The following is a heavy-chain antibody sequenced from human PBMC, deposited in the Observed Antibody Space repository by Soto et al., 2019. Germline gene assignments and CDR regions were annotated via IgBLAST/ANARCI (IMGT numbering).Heavy chain of an antibody. CDR1: GYSINSGYY. V-gene: IGHV4-38-2*01. CDR2: MYRGGST. D-gene: IGHD3-22*01. Sequence: ASETLSLTCAVSGYSINSGYYWGWVRRPPGKGLEWIGSMYRGGSTYYNPSLKSRVTMSVDTSKNQFSLNLSSVTAADTAVYYCARVAFSGSSGYYYYFDYWRQGTLVTVSS. J-gene: IGHJ4*02. CDR3: ARVAFSGSSGYYYYFDY.